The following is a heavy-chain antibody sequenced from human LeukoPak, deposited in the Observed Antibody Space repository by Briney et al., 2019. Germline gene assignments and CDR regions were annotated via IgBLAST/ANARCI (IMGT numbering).Heavy chain of an antibody. D-gene: IGHD3-10*01. CDR3: ARHRGYYGSTSKVDY. CDR2: IYYNGRT. V-gene: IGHV4-39*01. J-gene: IGHJ4*02. CDR1: VRPITRSSSY. Sequence: ADTLSLPCTVSVRPITRSSSYCPWIPQTPAKGLEWFVSIYYNGRTSYNPSLKIRITLSVDTSKNQFSLTVNSVTAADTAFYSCARHRGYYGSTSKVDYWGQGTLVTVSS.